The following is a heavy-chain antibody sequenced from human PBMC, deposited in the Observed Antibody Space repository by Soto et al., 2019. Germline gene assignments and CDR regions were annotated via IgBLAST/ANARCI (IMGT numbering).Heavy chain of an antibody. Sequence: QVQLQESGPGLVKPSQTLSLTCTVSGVSISSGAYFLTWIRQVPGKGLEWIGYFYDSETSLYNPSLQSRVTISVESSEKHVALKLTSVTAADTAVYYCAIRTPPYTVVKSAVFDLWGQGTMVIVP. CDR2: FYDSETS. CDR1: GVSISSGAYF. D-gene: IGHD2-2*01. CDR3: AIRTPPYTVVKSAVFDL. J-gene: IGHJ3*01. V-gene: IGHV4-31*03.